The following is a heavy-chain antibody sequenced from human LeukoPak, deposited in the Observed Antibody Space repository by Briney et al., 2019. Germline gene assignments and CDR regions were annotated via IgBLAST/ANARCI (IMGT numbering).Heavy chain of an antibody. CDR3: STDIRGGHYYYYYGMDV. CDR2: IKSKTDGGTT. Sequence: GGSLRLSCAASGFTFSNAWMSRGRQAPGKGLEWVGRIKSKTDGGTTDYAAPVKGRFTISRDDSKNTLYLQMNSLKTEDTAVYYCSTDIRGGHYYYYYGMDVWGQGTTVTVSS. CDR1: GFTFSNAW. D-gene: IGHD2-15*01. J-gene: IGHJ6*02. V-gene: IGHV3-15*01.